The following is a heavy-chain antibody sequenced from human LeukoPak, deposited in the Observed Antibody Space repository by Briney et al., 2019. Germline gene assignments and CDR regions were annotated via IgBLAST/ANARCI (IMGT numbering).Heavy chain of an antibody. D-gene: IGHD6-13*01. CDR2: ISGSGDST. J-gene: IGHJ3*02. Sequence: GGSLRLSCAASGFTFSSYAMSWVRQAPGKGLEWVSAISGSGDSTYYSDSVKGRFTISRDNSKNTLYLQMNSLRAEDTAVYYCAKDTGVAAAAPDAFDIWGQGTMVTVSS. CDR1: GFTFSSYA. CDR3: AKDTGVAAAAPDAFDI. V-gene: IGHV3-23*01.